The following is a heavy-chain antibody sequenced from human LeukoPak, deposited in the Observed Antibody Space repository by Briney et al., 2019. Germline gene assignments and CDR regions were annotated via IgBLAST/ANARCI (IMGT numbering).Heavy chain of an antibody. Sequence: GASAKVSCKASGYTLTSYGISWVRQAPGQGLEWMGWISAYNGNTNYAQKLQGRVTMTTDTSTSTAYMELRSLRSDDTAVYYCARDRLLRYPGYWGQGTLVTVSS. J-gene: IGHJ4*02. CDR3: ARDRLLRYPGY. V-gene: IGHV1-18*04. CDR1: GYTLTSYG. D-gene: IGHD2-15*01. CDR2: ISAYNGNT.